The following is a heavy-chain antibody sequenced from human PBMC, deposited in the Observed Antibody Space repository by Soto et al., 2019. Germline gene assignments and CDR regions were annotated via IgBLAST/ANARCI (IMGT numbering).Heavy chain of an antibody. CDR2: IYHSGST. D-gene: IGHD3-22*01. CDR3: AKRYYDLDAFDI. Sequence: SETLSLTCAVSGYSISSGYYWGWIRQPPGKGLEWIGSIYHSGSTYYNPSLKSRVTISVDTSKNQFSLKLSSVTAADTAVYYCAKRYYDLDAFDIWGQGTMVTVSS. J-gene: IGHJ3*02. CDR1: GYSISSGYY. V-gene: IGHV4-38-2*01.